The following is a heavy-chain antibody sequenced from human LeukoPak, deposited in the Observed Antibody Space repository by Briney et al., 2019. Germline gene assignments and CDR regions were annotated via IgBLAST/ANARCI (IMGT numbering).Heavy chain of an antibody. J-gene: IGHJ4*02. D-gene: IGHD3-22*01. CDR2: ISGSGGST. CDR1: GFTFSSYA. CDR3: AKVSHYYDSSGAKDY. V-gene: IGHV3-23*01. Sequence: GGSLRLSCAASGFTFSSYAMSWVRQAPGKGLEWVSAISGSGGSTYYADSVKGRFTISRDNSKNTLYLQMNSLRAEDTAVYYCAKVSHYYDSSGAKDYWGQGTLVTVSS.